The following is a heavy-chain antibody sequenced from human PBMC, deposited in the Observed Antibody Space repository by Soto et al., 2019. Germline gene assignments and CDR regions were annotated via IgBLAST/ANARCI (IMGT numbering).Heavy chain of an antibody. J-gene: IGHJ4*01. V-gene: IGHV3-23*01. CDR2: ISSNGENT. D-gene: IGHD6-13*01. CDR1: GFTVSDS. Sequence: GGSLRLSCSVAGFTVSDSMSWVRQAPGKGLEWVSTISSNGENTHYADSVKGRFIISSDNSSNTVALQMNSLRVEDTAIYYCVSWVSAHFDSWGQGTLVTVSS. CDR3: VSWVSAHFDS.